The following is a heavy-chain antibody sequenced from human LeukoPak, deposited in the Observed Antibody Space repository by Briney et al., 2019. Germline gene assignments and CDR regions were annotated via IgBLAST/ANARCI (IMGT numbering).Heavy chain of an antibody. D-gene: IGHD3-10*01. CDR3: TTEKYYYGSGTYYFDY. CDR1: GFTFRNAW. CDR2: IKSKTDGGTT. V-gene: IGHV3-15*01. Sequence: GGSLRLSCAASGFTFRNAWMSWVRQAPGKGLEWVGLIKSKTDGGTTDYAAPVKGRFTISRDDSKNTLYLQMNSLKTEDTAVYYCTTEKYYYGSGTYYFDYWGQGTLVTVSS. J-gene: IGHJ4*02.